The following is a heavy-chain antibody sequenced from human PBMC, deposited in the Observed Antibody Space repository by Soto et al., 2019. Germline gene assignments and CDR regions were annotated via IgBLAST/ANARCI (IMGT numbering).Heavy chain of an antibody. CDR2: INAGNGDT. J-gene: IGHJ4*02. D-gene: IGHD3-3*01. CDR1: GDTFNTHT. CDR3: AKGEGVSHFLKWLFFFKH. Sequence: QVQFVQSGAAVRKPGASVTVSCQASGDTFNTHTIHWLRQAAGQSLEWMGWINAGNGDTKYSQKFQGRVTMTRDTSARPTYEELARLSSEGTAVYYCAKGEGVSHFLKWLFFFKHWGQATLVTVTS. V-gene: IGHV1-3*01.